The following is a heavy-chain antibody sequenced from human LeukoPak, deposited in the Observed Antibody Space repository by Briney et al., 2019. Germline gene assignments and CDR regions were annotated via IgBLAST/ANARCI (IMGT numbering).Heavy chain of an antibody. J-gene: IGHJ4*02. D-gene: IGHD3-22*01. CDR3: AREGYDSSGYYLDY. CDR2: IHHRGST. V-gene: IGHV4-59*01. CDR1: GDSISGYY. Sequence: PSETLSLTCSVSGDSISGYYWSWIRQPPGKTLEWIAYIHHRGSTEYNPSLRSRVTMSVDTSKNQVSLKLSSVTAADTAMYYCAREGYDSSGYYLDYWGQGTLVTVSS.